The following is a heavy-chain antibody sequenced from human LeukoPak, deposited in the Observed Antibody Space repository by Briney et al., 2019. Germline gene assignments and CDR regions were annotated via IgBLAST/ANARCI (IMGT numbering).Heavy chain of an antibody. V-gene: IGHV4-4*09. J-gene: IGHJ4*02. Sequence: PSEALSLTCTVSGGSISNYYWSWIRQPPGKGLGWIGYISTSGSTSYNPSLKSRVTISVDTSKNQFSLKLHSVTAADTAVYYCARLAAFWSGHIDYWGQGTLVTVSS. CDR3: ARLAAFWSGHIDY. D-gene: IGHD3-3*01. CDR2: ISTSGST. CDR1: GGSISNYY.